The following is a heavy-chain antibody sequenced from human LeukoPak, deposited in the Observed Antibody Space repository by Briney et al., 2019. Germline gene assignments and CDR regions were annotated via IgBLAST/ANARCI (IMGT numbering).Heavy chain of an antibody. Sequence: PSETLSLTCTVSGDSMSSHGYYWGWIRQPPGKGLEWIGSGSTYYNPSLKSRVTISVDTPKNQFSLKLSSVTAADTAVYYCARQAIEYLSDPFDIWGQGTMVTVSS. V-gene: IGHV4-39*01. D-gene: IGHD2/OR15-2a*01. J-gene: IGHJ3*02. CDR1: GDSMSSHGYY. CDR2: GST. CDR3: ARQAIEYLSDPFDI.